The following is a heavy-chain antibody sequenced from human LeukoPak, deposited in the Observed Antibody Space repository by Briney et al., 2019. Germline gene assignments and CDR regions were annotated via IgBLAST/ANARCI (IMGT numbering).Heavy chain of an antibody. Sequence: GASVTVSCKASGYTFTGYYMHWVRQAPGQGLEWMGWINPNSGGTNYAQKFQGRVTMTRDTSISTAYMELSRLRSDDTAVYYCARGFGYSSSFPTFWGQGTLVTVSS. CDR2: INPNSGGT. CDR3: ARGFGYSSSFPTF. J-gene: IGHJ4*02. CDR1: GYTFTGYY. V-gene: IGHV1-2*02. D-gene: IGHD6-13*01.